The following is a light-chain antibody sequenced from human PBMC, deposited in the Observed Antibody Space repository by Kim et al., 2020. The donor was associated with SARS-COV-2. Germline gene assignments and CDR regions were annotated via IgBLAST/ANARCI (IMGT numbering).Light chain of an antibody. J-gene: IGKJ5*01. CDR1: QSVYSY. CDR2: KAS. V-gene: IGKV1-5*03. Sequence: ASVGDRVTITCRASQSVYSYLAWYQQKPGNVPKILIYKASTLESGVPSRFSGSESGTEFTLTISSLQPDDFATYYCQQFDTYPSTFGQGTRLEIK. CDR3: QQFDTYPST.